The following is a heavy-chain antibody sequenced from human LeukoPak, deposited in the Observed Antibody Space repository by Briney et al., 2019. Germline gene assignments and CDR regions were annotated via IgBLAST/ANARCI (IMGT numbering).Heavy chain of an antibody. Sequence: ASVKVSCKASGYTFSSYYMHWVRQAPGQGLEWMGLINPSGGSTTYAQKFQGRVTMTRDTSTSTVYMELSSLRSEDTAVYYCARGVFAGRYYYGMDVWGQGTTVTVSS. V-gene: IGHV1-46*01. J-gene: IGHJ6*02. CDR3: ARGVFAGRYYYGMDV. CDR1: GYTFSSYY. D-gene: IGHD3-10*01. CDR2: INPSGGST.